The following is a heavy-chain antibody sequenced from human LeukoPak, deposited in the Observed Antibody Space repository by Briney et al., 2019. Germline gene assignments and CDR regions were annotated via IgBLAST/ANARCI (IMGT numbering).Heavy chain of an antibody. CDR3: ARDWTYYDFWSGYFSGNKGNWFDP. V-gene: IGHV4-61*02. CDR2: IYTSGST. J-gene: IGHJ5*02. D-gene: IGHD3-3*01. Sequence: SETLSLTCTVSGGSISSGGYYWSWIRQPAGKGLEWIGRIYTSGSTNYNPSLKSRVTMSVDTSKNQFSLKLSSVTAADTAVYYCARDWTYYDFWSGYFSGNKGNWFDPWGQGTLVTVSS. CDR1: GGSISSGGYY.